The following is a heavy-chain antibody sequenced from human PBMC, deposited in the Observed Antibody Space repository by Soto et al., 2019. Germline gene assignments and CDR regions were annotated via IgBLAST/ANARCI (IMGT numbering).Heavy chain of an antibody. Sequence: EVQLVESGGGLVKPGGSLRLSCAASGFTFSSYSMNWVRQAPGKGLEWVSSISSSSSYIYYADSVKGRFTISRDNAKNSLSLQMNSLRAEDTAVYYCARGGFYYGSGRYPGDYWGQGTLVTVSS. CDR2: ISSSSSYI. J-gene: IGHJ4*02. D-gene: IGHD3-10*01. CDR1: GFTFSSYS. V-gene: IGHV3-21*01. CDR3: ARGGFYYGSGRYPGDY.